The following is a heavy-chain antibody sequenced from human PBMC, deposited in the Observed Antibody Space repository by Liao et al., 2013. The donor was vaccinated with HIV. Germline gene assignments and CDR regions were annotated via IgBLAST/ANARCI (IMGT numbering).Heavy chain of an antibody. J-gene: IGHJ4*02. CDR3: ARSVGLYCSSTSCHPYYFDY. Sequence: QVRLQESGPGLVKPSQTLSLTCTVSGDLIRRDNYYWTWIRQPAGKGLEWIGHIYTGMSTTGTTNYNPSLKSRVSISADTSSNHVSLKLSSVTAADTAVYYCARSVGLYCSSTSCHPYYFDYWGQGTLVTVSS. CDR1: GDLIRRDNYY. V-gene: IGHV4-61*02. CDR2: IYTGMSTTGTT. D-gene: IGHD2-2*01.